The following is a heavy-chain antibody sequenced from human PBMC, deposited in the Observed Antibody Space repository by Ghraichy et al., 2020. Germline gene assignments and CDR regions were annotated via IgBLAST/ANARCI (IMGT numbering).Heavy chain of an antibody. V-gene: IGHV4-59*01. J-gene: IGHJ4*02. Sequence: SETLSLTCTVSGDSISDYYWSWIRQSPGKGLEWIGRIFYSGSVMYNASLSRRITMAVDTSQNQISLEMKSVTAADTALYFCASSVVRGSGWSPFDNWGPGTRVTVSS. CDR1: GDSISDYY. CDR2: IFYSGSV. D-gene: IGHD6-19*01. CDR3: ASSVVRGSGWSPFDN.